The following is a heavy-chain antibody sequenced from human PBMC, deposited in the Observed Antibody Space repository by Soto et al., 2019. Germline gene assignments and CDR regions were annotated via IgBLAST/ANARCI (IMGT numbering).Heavy chain of an antibody. J-gene: IGHJ4*02. CDR2: ISYDGGNK. CDR3: ARKTARGYGDYFVY. CDR1: GFTFSTYA. V-gene: IGHV3-30-3*01. D-gene: IGHD4-17*01. Sequence: QVQLVESGGGVVQPGRSLTLSCTASGFTFSTYAMHWVRQAPGKGLEWVALISYDGGNKYYADSVKGRFTISRDDSKNAMYLPMDSLIAEDTAVYYCARKTARGYGDYFVYWGQGTLVTVAA.